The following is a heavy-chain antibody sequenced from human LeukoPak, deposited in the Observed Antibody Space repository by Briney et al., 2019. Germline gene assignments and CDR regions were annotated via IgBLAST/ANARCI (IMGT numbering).Heavy chain of an antibody. CDR1: GFSFSSYG. V-gene: IGHV3-30*18. CDR2: ISYDGSNK. J-gene: IGHJ4*02. D-gene: IGHD7-27*01. CDR3: AKVPGPYYFDY. Sequence: GGSLRLSCAASGFSFSSYGMHWVRQAPGKGLEWVVVISYDGSNKYYADSVKGRLTISRDNSKNTLYLEMNSPRAEDTAVYYCAKVPGPYYFDYWGQGTPVTVSS.